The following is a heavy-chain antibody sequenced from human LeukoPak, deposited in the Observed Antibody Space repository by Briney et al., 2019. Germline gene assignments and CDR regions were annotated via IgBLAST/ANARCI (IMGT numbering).Heavy chain of an antibody. Sequence: ASVTVSCTASGYTFTSYAMHWVRQAPGQRLEWMGWINAGNGNTKYSQKFQGRVTITRDTSASTAYMELSSLRSEDTAVYYCARSFSLTAMVDYWGQGTLVTVSS. CDR3: ARSFSLTAMVDY. J-gene: IGHJ4*02. CDR2: INAGNGNT. D-gene: IGHD5-18*01. CDR1: GYTFTSYA. V-gene: IGHV1-3*01.